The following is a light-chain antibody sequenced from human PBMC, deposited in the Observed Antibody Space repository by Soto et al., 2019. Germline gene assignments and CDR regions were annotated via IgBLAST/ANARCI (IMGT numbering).Light chain of an antibody. CDR1: QSINNW. V-gene: IGKV1-5*03. J-gene: IGKJ1*01. CDR3: QQYESFPRT. Sequence: DIQMTQSPSTVSASVGDRVTITCRASQSINNWLAWYQQKPGKAPKLFIFKASTLEIGVPSRFSGSGSGTEFTLSISSLQPDDFATYFCQQYESFPRTFGQGTKVEIK. CDR2: KAS.